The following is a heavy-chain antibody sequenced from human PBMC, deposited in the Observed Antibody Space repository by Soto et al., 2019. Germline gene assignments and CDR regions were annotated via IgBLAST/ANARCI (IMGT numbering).Heavy chain of an antibody. CDR3: AKDQGDTAMVIIPPDY. CDR2: IRSKANSYAT. D-gene: IGHD5-18*01. CDR1: GFTFINAW. Sequence: PGGALRLSCAASGFTFINAWMSWVLQAPWKGLEWVGRIRSKANSYATAYAASVKGRFTISRDDSKNTAYLQMNSLRAEDTAVYYCAKDQGDTAMVIIPPDYWGQGTLVTVSS. J-gene: IGHJ4*02. V-gene: IGHV3-73*01.